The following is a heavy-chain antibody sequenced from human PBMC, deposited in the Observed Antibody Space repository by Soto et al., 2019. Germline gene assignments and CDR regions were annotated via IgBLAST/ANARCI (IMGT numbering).Heavy chain of an antibody. D-gene: IGHD2-2*01. CDR2: ISWDGGYT. J-gene: IGHJ3*01. V-gene: IGHV3-9*01. CDR3: VKDEGVCNPISCKDAFDY. CDR1: GFSFVDYA. Sequence: EVQLAESGGGLVQPGRSLRLSFAASGFSFVDYAMHWVRQVPGQGLEGVAGISWDGGYTGYADSVKGRFTISRDNAKKALYLKMNRLRVEDPALYYCVKDEGVCNPISCKDAFDYWGQGTTVTVS.